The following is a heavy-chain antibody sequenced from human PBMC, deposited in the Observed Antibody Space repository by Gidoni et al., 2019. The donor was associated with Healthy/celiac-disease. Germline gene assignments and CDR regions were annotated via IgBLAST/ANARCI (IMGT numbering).Heavy chain of an antibody. Sequence: QVQLQQWGAGPLKPSETLSLPAAVHGGSFGGYYLSWIRQPPGKGLEWIGEINHSGSTNYNPSLKSRVTISVDTSKNQFSLKLSSVTAADTAVYYCARGVTKSIPDYWGQGTLVTVSS. CDR3: ARGVTKSIPDY. V-gene: IGHV4-34*01. D-gene: IGHD2-21*02. CDR1: GGSFGGYY. CDR2: INHSGST. J-gene: IGHJ4*02.